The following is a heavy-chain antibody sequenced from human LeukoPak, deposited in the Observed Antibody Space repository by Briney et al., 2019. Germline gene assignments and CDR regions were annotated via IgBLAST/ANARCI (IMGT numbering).Heavy chain of an antibody. CDR2: INPNSGGT. CDR1: GYTFTGYY. V-gene: IGHV1-2*02. Sequence: GASVKVSCKASGYTFTGYYRHWVRQAPGQGLEWMGWINPNSGGTNYAQKFQGRVTMTRDTSISTAYMELSRLRSDDTAVYYCARARRQWELLRGGAFDIWGQGTMVTVSS. D-gene: IGHD1-26*01. CDR3: ARARRQWELLRGGAFDI. J-gene: IGHJ3*02.